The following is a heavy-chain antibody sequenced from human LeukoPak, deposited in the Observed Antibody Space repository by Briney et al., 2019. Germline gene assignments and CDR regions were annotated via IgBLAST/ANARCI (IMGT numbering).Heavy chain of an antibody. Sequence: VASVKVSFKASGYTFTSYGISWVRQARGQGREGMGWISAYNGNTNYAQKLQGRVTMTTDTSTSTAYRELRSLRSDDAAVYYCARGAVAGTSAFAIWGQGTMVTVSS. J-gene: IGHJ3*02. CDR2: ISAYNGNT. D-gene: IGHD6-19*01. V-gene: IGHV1-18*04. CDR3: ARGAVAGTSAFAI. CDR1: GYTFTSYG.